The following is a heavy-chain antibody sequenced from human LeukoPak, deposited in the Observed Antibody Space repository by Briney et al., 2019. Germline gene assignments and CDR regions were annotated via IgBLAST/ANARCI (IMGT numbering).Heavy chain of an antibody. Sequence: VXXSCXAXXXXXXXXXMHXXXXAXGXXLEWMGRINPNSGGTNYAQKFQGRVTMTRDTSISTAYMELSRLRSDDTAVYYCARGDIAAPDYWGQGTLVTVSS. V-gene: IGHV1-2*06. CDR1: XXXXXXXX. CDR2: INPNSGGT. J-gene: IGHJ4*02. CDR3: ARGDIAAPDY. D-gene: IGHD6-13*01.